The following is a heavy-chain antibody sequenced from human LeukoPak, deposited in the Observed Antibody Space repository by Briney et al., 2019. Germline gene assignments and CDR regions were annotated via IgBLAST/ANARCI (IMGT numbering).Heavy chain of an antibody. CDR1: GYTFTIYY. V-gene: IGHV1-46*01. CDR2: INPSGGST. D-gene: IGHD1-26*01. CDR3: ARDLRSDSNWFDP. J-gene: IGHJ5*02. Sequence: ASVKISCKASGYTFTIYYIHWVRQAPGQGLEWMGMINPSGGSTSYAQKFQGRVTVTRDTSTSTVYMELSSLTSEDTAVYYCARDLRSDSNWFDPWGQGTLVTVPS.